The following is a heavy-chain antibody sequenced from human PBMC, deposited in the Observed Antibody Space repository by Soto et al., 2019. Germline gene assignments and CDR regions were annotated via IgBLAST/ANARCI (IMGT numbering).Heavy chain of an antibody. D-gene: IGHD6-19*01. CDR2: IYYSGST. V-gene: IGHV4-59*01. CDR1: GGSISSYY. Sequence: SETLSLTCTVSGGSISSYYWSWIRQPPGKGLEWIGYIYYSGSTNYNPSLKSRVTISVDTSKNQFSLKLSSVTAADTAVYYCARGLDYFDYWGQGTLVTVSS. J-gene: IGHJ4*02. CDR3: ARGLDYFDY.